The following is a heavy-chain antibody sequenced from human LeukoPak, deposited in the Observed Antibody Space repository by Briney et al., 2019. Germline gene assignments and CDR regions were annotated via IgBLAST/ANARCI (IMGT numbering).Heavy chain of an antibody. J-gene: IGHJ5*02. Sequence: GESLKISCKDSGYSFTNYWIGWVRQMPGKGLELMGVIYPGDSATRYSPSFQGQVAISVDKSIRTAYLQWSSLKASDIAMYYCARLPYCGGDCYPNWFDTWGQGTLVTVSS. D-gene: IGHD2-21*02. V-gene: IGHV5-51*01. CDR1: GYSFTNYW. CDR3: ARLPYCGGDCYPNWFDT. CDR2: IYPGDSAT.